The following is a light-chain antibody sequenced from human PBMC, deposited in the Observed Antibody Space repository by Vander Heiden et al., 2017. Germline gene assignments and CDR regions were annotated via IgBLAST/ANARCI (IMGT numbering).Light chain of an antibody. Sequence: SYELTQPPSVSVYLGQMARITCSGEALPKEYANWYQQKPGQFPVLLIVIDSERPSGIPERFSGPSSGTIVTSNTSGVQAEDEADEDWLSEDNSGTPYVVVGGGSKLTVL. CDR1: ALPKEY. V-gene: IGLV3-16*01. CDR2: IDS. CDR3: LSEDNSGTPYVV. J-gene: IGLJ2*01.